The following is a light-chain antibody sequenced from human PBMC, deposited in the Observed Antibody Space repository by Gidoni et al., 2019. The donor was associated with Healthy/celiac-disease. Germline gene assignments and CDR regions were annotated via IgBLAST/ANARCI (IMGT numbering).Light chain of an antibody. J-gene: IGKJ1*01. CDR2: AAS. Sequence: DIQMTQSPSSRSASVGDRVTITCRASQGISSYLNWYQQKPGKAPKLLIYAASSLQSGVPSRFSGSGSGTDFTLTISSLQPEDFATYYCQQSYSTLWTFGQGTKVEIK. CDR3: QQSYSTLWT. CDR1: QGISSY. V-gene: IGKV1-39*01.